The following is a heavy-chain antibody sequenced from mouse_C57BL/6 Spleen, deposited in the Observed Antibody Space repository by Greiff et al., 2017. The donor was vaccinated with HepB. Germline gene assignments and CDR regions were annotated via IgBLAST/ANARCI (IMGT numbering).Heavy chain of an antibody. CDR2: IWSDGST. CDR1: GFSLTSYG. D-gene: IGHD2-4*01. J-gene: IGHJ1*03. CDR3: ARSPYDYDWYFDV. V-gene: IGHV2-6*03. Sequence: VKVVESGPGLVAPSQSLSITCTVSGFSLTSYGVHWVRQPPGKGLEWLVVIWSDGSTTYNSALKSRLSISKDNSKSQVFLKMNSLQTDDTAMYYCARSPYDYDWYFDVWGTGTTVTVSS.